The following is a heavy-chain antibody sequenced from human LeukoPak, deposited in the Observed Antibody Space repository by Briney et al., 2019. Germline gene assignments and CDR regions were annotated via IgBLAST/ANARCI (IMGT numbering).Heavy chain of an antibody. CDR3: ARGSSLLWFGELSSIY. V-gene: IGHV3-30-3*01. J-gene: IGHJ4*02. Sequence: GGSLRLSCAASGFTSSSYAMHWVRQAPGKGLEWVAVISYDGSNKYYADSVKGRFTISRDNSKNTLYLQMNSLRAEDTAVYYCARGSSLLWFGELSSIYWGQGTLVTVSS. CDR1: GFTSSSYA. D-gene: IGHD3-10*01. CDR2: ISYDGSNK.